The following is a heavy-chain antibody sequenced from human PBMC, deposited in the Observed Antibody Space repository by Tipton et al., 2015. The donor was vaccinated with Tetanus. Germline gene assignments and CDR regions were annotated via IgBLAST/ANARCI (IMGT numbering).Heavy chain of an antibody. D-gene: IGHD2-2*01. CDR2: LDYSGNT. CDR3: AKSDRVTRTSWYFHD. V-gene: IGHV4-39*01. J-gene: IGHJ4*02. CDR1: GASFSSSYYY. Sequence: TLSLTCTVSGASFSSSYYYWGWIRQPPGKGLEWIGSLDYSGNTYYNSSLMSRVTISVDTSKNQFSLRLNSVTAVDTAVYYCAKSDRVTRTSWYFHDWGQGTLVTVSS.